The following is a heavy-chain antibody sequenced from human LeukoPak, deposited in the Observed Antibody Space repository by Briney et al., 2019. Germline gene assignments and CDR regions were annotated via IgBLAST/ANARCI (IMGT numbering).Heavy chain of an antibody. Sequence: SETLSLTCTVSGGSITNYYWSWIRQPPGKGLEWIGEINHSGSTNYNPSLKSRVTISVDTSKNQFSLKLSSVTAADTAVYYCARAAGIAAAGFDYWGQGTLVTVSS. V-gene: IGHV4-34*01. D-gene: IGHD6-13*01. CDR3: ARAAGIAAAGFDY. CDR2: INHSGST. J-gene: IGHJ4*02. CDR1: GGSITNYY.